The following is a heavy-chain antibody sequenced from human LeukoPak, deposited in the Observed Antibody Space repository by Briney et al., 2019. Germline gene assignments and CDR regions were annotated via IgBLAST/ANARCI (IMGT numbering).Heavy chain of an antibody. V-gene: IGHV3-30*04. CDR3: ARDRLLRGLHTSFDY. J-gene: IGHJ4*02. D-gene: IGHD3-10*01. CDR1: GLSFSDYT. CDR2: ISFDGTNK. Sequence: PGRSLRLSCAASGLSFSDYTMHWVRQAPGKGLEWVALISFDGTNKYYTDSVKGRFTSSRDNSKNTLYLQMNSLRTEDTAIYYCARDRLLRGLHTSFDYWGQGTLVTVSS.